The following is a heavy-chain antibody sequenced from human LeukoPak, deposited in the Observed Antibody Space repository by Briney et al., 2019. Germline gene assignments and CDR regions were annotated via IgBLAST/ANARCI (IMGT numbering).Heavy chain of an antibody. J-gene: IGHJ5*02. CDR1: GFPFSSYA. CDR2: ISSSGNKI. Sequence: GGSLRLSCAASGFPFSSYAMNWVRQAPGKGLEGVSYISSSGNKIYYAASVKGRFTISRDNAKNTLYLQINSLTAEDTALYYCARGQRHQYTSTWDNWFDPWVEGGQVTVCS. CDR3: ARGQRHQYTSTWDNWFDP. V-gene: IGHV3-48*03. D-gene: IGHD2-2*01.